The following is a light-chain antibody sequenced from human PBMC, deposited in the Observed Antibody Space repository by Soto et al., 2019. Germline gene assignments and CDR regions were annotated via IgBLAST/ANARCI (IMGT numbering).Light chain of an antibody. V-gene: IGLV2-23*02. CDR1: SSDVGSNNL. Sequence: QSALTQPASVSGSPGESITISCTGTSSDVGSNNLVSWYQQHPVKAPKLIIYEFSKRPSGVSDRFSGSKSGNTASLTISGLQAEEETDYYCCSYAGISTFYVFGTGTKLTVL. J-gene: IGLJ1*01. CDR3: CSYAGISTFYV. CDR2: EFS.